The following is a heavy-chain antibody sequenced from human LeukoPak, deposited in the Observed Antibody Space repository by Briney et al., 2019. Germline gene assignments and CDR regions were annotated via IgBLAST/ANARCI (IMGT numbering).Heavy chain of an antibody. Sequence: GGSLRLSCAASGFTFSSYSMNWVRQAPGKGLEWVSSISNSSSYIYYADSVKGRFTISRDNAKNSLYLQMNSLRAEDTAVYYCAREGTTIFGVVINYFDYWGQGTLVTVSS. CDR3: AREGTTIFGVVINYFDY. D-gene: IGHD3-3*01. J-gene: IGHJ4*02. CDR1: GFTFSSYS. CDR2: ISNSSSYI. V-gene: IGHV3-21*01.